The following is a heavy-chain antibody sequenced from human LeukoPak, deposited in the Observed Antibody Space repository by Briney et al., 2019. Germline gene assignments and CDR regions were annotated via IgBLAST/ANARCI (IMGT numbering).Heavy chain of an antibody. D-gene: IGHD5-18*01. J-gene: IGHJ4*02. CDR1: GYSISSGYY. CDR2: IYHSGST. V-gene: IGHV4-38-2*02. CDR3: ARDPEVDTGTGPRFDY. Sequence: PSETLSLTCTVSGYSISSGYYWGWIRQPPGKGLEWIGSIYHSGSTYYNPSLKSRVTISVDTSKNQFSLKLSSVTAADTAVYYCARDPEVDTGTGPRFDYWGQGTLVTVSS.